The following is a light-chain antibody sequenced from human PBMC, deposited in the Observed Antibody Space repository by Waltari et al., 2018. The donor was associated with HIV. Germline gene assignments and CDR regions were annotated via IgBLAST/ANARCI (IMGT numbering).Light chain of an antibody. CDR2: EVI. V-gene: IGLV2-11*01. CDR3: CSYAGTYTYVL. Sequence: QSALTQPRSVSGSPGQSVTISCTGTSSDVGGYDSVSWYLQHPGKVPKLIIYEVIKGPSGVPDRFSGSRSGNTASLTISGLQTEDEADYCCCSYAGTYTYVLFGGGTKLTVL. J-gene: IGLJ3*02. CDR1: SSDVGGYDS.